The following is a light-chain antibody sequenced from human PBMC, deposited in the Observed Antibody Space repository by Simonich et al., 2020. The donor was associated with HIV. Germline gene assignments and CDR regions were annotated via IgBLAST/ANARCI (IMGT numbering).Light chain of an antibody. CDR2: GAS. V-gene: IGKV3-15*01. J-gene: IGKJ4*01. CDR3: QQYTNWPLT. Sequence: EIVMTQSPATLSVSPGERATLSCRARQSVSSNLAWYQQKPGQAPRLLMHGASTRASGIPARFSGSGSGTEFTLTISSLQSEDFAVYHCQQYTNWPLTFGGGTKVEIK. CDR1: QSVSSN.